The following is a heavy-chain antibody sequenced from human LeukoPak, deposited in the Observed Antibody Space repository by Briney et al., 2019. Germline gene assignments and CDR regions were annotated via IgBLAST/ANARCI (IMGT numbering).Heavy chain of an antibody. CDR1: GFTFSSYA. CDR3: AKVGGAGSHYIIDY. D-gene: IGHD1-26*01. J-gene: IGHJ4*02. V-gene: IGHV3-23*01. Sequence: GGSLRPSCAASGFTFSSYAMGWVRQAPGSGLEWVSVISGGSGSIYYADSVKGRFTISRDNSKNTLYLQMNSLRAEDTAVHYCAKVGGAGSHYIIDYWGQGTLVTVSS. CDR2: ISGGSGSI.